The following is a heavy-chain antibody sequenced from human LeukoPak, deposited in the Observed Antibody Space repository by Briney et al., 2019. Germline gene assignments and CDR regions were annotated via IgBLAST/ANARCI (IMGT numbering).Heavy chain of an antibody. J-gene: IGHJ4*02. CDR3: ARDIAAAGLYYFDY. CDR2: IKQDGSEK. V-gene: IGHV3-7*01. CDR1: GFTFSSYW. D-gene: IGHD6-13*01. Sequence: PGGSLRLSCAASGFTFSSYWMSWVRQAPGKGLEWVANIKQDGSEKYYVDSVKGRFTISRDNAKNSLYLQMNSLRAEDTAVYYCARDIAAAGLYYFDYWGQGTLVTVSS.